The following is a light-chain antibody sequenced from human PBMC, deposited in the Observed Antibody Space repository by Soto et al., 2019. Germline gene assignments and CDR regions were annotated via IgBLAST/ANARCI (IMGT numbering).Light chain of an antibody. CDR2: DAS. CDR1: QSVSSN. V-gene: IGKV3-11*01. Sequence: EIVLTQSPATLSLSPGERATLSCRASQSVSSNLAWYQQKPGQAPRLLIYDASDRATGIPARFSGSGSGTDFTLTISRLEPEDFAVYYCQQRSNWPPWTFGQGTKVEIK. CDR3: QQRSNWPPWT. J-gene: IGKJ1*01.